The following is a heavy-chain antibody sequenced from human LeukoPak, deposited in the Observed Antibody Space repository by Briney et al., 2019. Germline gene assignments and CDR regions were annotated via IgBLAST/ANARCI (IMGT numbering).Heavy chain of an antibody. D-gene: IGHD3-16*01. CDR2: INHSGST. V-gene: IGHV4-34*01. CDR3: ARLYADFYYSLDV. J-gene: IGHJ6*03. CDR1: GGSFSGYY. Sequence: PSETLSLTCAVYGGSFSGYYWSWLRQPPGKGLEWIGEINHSGSTNYNPSLKSRVTISVDTSKNQFSLKLSSVTAADTAVYYCARLYADFYYSLDVWGKGTTVTISS.